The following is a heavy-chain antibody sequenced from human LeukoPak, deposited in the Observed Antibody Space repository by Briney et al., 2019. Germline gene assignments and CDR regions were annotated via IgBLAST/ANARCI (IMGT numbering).Heavy chain of an antibody. D-gene: IGHD5-18*01. Sequence: ASVKVSCKASGYTFTSYAISWVRQAPGQGLEWMGRIIPIFGTANYAQKFQGRVTITTDESTSTAYMELSSLRSEDTAVYYCARDPGYGGGGYYFDYWGQGTLVTVSS. CDR1: GYTFTSYA. CDR2: IIPIFGTA. J-gene: IGHJ4*02. V-gene: IGHV1-69*05. CDR3: ARDPGYGGGGYYFDY.